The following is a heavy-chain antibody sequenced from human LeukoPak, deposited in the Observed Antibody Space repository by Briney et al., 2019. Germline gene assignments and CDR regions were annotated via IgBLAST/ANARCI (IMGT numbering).Heavy chain of an antibody. CDR3: ARASYDSSGRSDGAFDI. D-gene: IGHD3-22*01. Sequence: SVKVSCKASGGTFSSYAISWVRQAPGQGLEWMGRIIPIFGTANYAQKFQGRVTITTDESTSTAYMELSSLRSEDTAVYYCARASYDSSGRSDGAFDIWGRGTMVTVSS. V-gene: IGHV1-69*05. CDR2: IIPIFGTA. J-gene: IGHJ3*02. CDR1: GGTFSSYA.